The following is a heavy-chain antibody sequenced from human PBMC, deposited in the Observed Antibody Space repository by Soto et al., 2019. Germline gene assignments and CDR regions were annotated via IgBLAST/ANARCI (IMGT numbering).Heavy chain of an antibody. CDR1: GFMFSSYA. J-gene: IGHJ4*02. D-gene: IGHD2-2*01. CDR3: AKDAGIPPYYLDF. Sequence: EVQVLESGGGLVQPGGSLRLSCAASGFMFSSYAMSWVRQAPGKGLEWVSTVSGSGESTDYTDSVQGRFTISRDNSKNTVYLQMNTPRVDDTAVYYCAKDAGIPPYYLDFWGQGTLVTVSS. CDR2: VSGSGEST. V-gene: IGHV3-23*01.